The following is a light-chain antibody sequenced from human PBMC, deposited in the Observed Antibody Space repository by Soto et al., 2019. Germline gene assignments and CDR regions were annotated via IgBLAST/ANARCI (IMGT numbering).Light chain of an antibody. CDR2: GAS. Sequence: EIVLTQSPGTLSSSPGERATLSCRASQSVSSTYLAWYQQKPGQAPRLLIYGASSRATGIPDRFSGSGSGTDFTLTISRLEPEDFAAYYCQQYGRSLPITFGQGTRLEIK. CDR1: QSVSSTY. CDR3: QQYGRSLPIT. J-gene: IGKJ5*01. V-gene: IGKV3-20*01.